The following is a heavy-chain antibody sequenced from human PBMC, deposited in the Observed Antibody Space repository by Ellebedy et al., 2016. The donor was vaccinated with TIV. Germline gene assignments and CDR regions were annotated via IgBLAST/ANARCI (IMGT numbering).Heavy chain of an antibody. D-gene: IGHD6-13*01. CDR1: GYTFTGFY. J-gene: IGHJ6*02. CDR2: INSHSGGT. V-gene: IGHV1-2*02. CDR3: ARGPLDGIAAAVYGMDV. Sequence: ASVKVSXXTSGYTFTGFYMHWVRQRQAPGQGLEWMGWINSHSGGTNYAQKFQGRLTMTRDTSISTAYMELSRLTFDDTAVYYCARGPLDGIAAAVYGMDVWGQGTTVTVSS.